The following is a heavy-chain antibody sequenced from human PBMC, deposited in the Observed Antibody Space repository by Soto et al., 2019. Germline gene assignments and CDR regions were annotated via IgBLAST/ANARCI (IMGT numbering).Heavy chain of an antibody. CDR1: GFTFSNAW. Sequence: GGSLRLSCAASGFTFSNAWMSWVRQAPGKGLEWVGRIKSKTDGGTTDYAAPVKGRFTISRDDSKNTLYLQMNSLKTEDTAVYYCTTQDSPRVPRNSNYWGQGTLVTVSS. D-gene: IGHD4-4*01. CDR2: IKSKTDGGTT. V-gene: IGHV3-15*01. J-gene: IGHJ4*02. CDR3: TTQDSPRVPRNSNY.